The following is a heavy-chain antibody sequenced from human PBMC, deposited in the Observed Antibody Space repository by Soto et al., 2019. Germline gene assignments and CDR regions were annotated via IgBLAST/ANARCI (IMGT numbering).Heavy chain of an antibody. V-gene: IGHV2-5*02. CDR3: AHSCISVNCLPLSAVFDY. Sequence: QITLKESGPTLVKPTQTLTLTCTFSGFSLRAGGVGVGWIRQPPGKALEWLALIYWDDDKRDRPSLKSRLTSTKDTSKHQVVLTMPNMDPVDTATYYCAHSCISVNCLPLSAVFDYWSQGTLVTVSS. J-gene: IGHJ4*02. D-gene: IGHD3-3*02. CDR2: IYWDDDK. CDR1: GFSLRAGGVG.